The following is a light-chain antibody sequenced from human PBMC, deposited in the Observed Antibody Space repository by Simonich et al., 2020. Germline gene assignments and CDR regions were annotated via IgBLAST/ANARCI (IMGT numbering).Light chain of an antibody. V-gene: IGLV2-14*01. CDR2: DVS. CDR1: SSDVGGYNY. J-gene: IGLJ3*02. CDR3: SSYTSSSTWV. Sequence: QSALTQPASVSGSPGQSITISCTGTSSDVGGYNYFSRYQQNPGKAPKLMIYDVSKRPSGVSNRFSGSKSGNTASLTISGLQAEDEADYYCSSYTSSSTWVFGGGTKLTVL.